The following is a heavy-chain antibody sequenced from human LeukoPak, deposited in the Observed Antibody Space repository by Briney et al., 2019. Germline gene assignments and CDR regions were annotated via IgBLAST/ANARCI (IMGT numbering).Heavy chain of an antibody. CDR1: GGSISSYY. V-gene: IGHV4-59*01. Sequence: SETLSLTCTVSGGSISSYYWSWLRQPPGQGRGWIGYIYYSGSATYNPSLKSRVTRSVDTSKNQFSLRLSPVTAADTAVYYCASAGGTRDYYFDYWGQGTLVNVSS. CDR3: ASAGGTRDYYFDY. CDR2: IYYSGSA. J-gene: IGHJ4*02. D-gene: IGHD3-16*01.